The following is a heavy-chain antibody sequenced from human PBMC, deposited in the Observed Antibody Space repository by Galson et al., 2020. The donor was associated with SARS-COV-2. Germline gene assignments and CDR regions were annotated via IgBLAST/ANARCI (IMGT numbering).Heavy chain of an antibody. CDR2: IYYSGST. CDR1: GGSISSGDYY. CDR3: ARGGRFLEWLLSVNDYYYMDV. Sequence: SETLSLTCTVSGGSISSGDYYWSWIRQPPGKGLEWIGYIYYSGSTYYNPSLKSRVTISVDTSKNQFSLKLSSVTAADTAVYYCARGGRFLEWLLSVNDYYYMDVWGKGTTVTVSS. J-gene: IGHJ6*03. V-gene: IGHV4-30-4*01. D-gene: IGHD3-3*01.